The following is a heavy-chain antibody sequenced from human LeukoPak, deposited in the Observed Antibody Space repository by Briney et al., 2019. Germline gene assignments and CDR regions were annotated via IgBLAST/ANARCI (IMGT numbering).Heavy chain of an antibody. Sequence: GGSLRLSCGGAGFTFSRYALSWVRQVPGKGLEWVSTIYESGDRTSYADSVKGRFTISRDNSKNTLYLQMNSLRAEDTAMYYCARKRYSSGLGWFDPWGQGTLVTVSS. V-gene: IGHV3-23*05. CDR3: ARKRYSSGLGWFDP. CDR2: IYESGDRT. CDR1: GFTFSRYA. D-gene: IGHD6-19*01. J-gene: IGHJ5*02.